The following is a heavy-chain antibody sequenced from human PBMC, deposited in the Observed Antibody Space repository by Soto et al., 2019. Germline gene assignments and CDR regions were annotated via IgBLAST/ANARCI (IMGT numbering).Heavy chain of an antibody. D-gene: IGHD3-10*01. CDR2: INHSGST. Sequence: QVQLQQWGAGLLKPSETLSLTCAVYGGSFSGYYWSWIRQPPGKGLEWIGEINHSGSTNYNPSLKSRVTISVDTSKNQFSLKLSSVTAADTAVYYCARRASMGGYYFDYWGQGTLVTVSS. V-gene: IGHV4-34*01. J-gene: IGHJ4*02. CDR3: ARRASMGGYYFDY. CDR1: GGSFSGYY.